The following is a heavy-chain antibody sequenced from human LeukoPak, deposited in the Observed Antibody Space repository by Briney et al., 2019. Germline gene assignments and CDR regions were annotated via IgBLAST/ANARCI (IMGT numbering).Heavy chain of an antibody. CDR3: AREDIVVVPAAPDY. Sequence: GSLRLSCAASGFTFSSYGMHWVRQAPGKGLEWVAVIWYDGSNKYYADSVKGRFTISRDNSKNTLYLQMNSMRAEDTTVYYCAREDIVVVPAAPDYWGQGTLVTVSS. V-gene: IGHV3-33*01. J-gene: IGHJ4*02. D-gene: IGHD2-2*01. CDR2: IWYDGSNK. CDR1: GFTFSSYG.